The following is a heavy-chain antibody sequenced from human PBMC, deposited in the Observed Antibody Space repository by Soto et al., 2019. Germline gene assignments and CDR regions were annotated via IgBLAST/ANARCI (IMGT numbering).Heavy chain of an antibody. CDR3: ARENTMVRGVRAYYYYGMDV. CDR1: GGTLSSYA. J-gene: IGHJ6*02. Sequence: SVKVSCKASGGTLSSYAISWGRQAPGQGLEWMGGIIPIFGTANYAQKFQGRVTITADESTSTAYMELSSLRSEDTAVYYCARENTMVRGVRAYYYYGMDVWGQGTTVNVSS. D-gene: IGHD3-10*01. V-gene: IGHV1-69*13. CDR2: IIPIFGTA.